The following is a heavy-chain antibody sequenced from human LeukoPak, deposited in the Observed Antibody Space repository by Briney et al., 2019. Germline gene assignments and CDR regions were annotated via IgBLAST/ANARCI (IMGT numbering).Heavy chain of an antibody. Sequence: GASVKVSCKASGYTFTSYGISWVRQAPGQGLEWMGWISAHNGNTNYAQKLQGRVTMTTDTSTSTAYMELRSLRSDDTAVYYCARDFYYDSSGYPQGIDYWGQGTLVTVSS. V-gene: IGHV1-18*01. CDR1: GYTFTSYG. CDR2: ISAHNGNT. D-gene: IGHD3-22*01. J-gene: IGHJ4*02. CDR3: ARDFYYDSSGYPQGIDY.